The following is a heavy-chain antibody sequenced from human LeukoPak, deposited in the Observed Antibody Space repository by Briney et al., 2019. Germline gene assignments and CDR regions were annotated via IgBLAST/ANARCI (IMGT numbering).Heavy chain of an antibody. CDR1: GGSIRSYY. D-gene: IGHD2-2*01. J-gene: IGHJ4*02. CDR3: ARGTGGYCSSTSSYFDY. CDR2: IYYSGST. Sequence: SETLSLTCTVSGGSIRSYYWSWIRQPPGKGLEWIGYIYYSGSTNYNPSLKSRVTISVDTSKNQFSLKLSSVTAADTAVYYCARGTGGYCSSTSSYFDYWGQRTLFTVSS. V-gene: IGHV4-59*12.